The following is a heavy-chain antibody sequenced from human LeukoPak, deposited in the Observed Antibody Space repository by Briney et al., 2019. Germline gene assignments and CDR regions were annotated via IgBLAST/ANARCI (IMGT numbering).Heavy chain of an antibody. D-gene: IGHD3-22*01. V-gene: IGHV4-4*02. CDR1: GGSISSSNW. CDR3: ARVPDYYDSSGYYYGWFDP. CDR2: IYHSGST. Sequence: SETLSLTCAVSGGSISSSNWWSWVRQPPGKGLEWIGEIYHSGSTNYNPSLKSRVTISVDKSKNQFSLKLSSVTAADTAVYYCARVPDYYDSSGYYYGWFDPWGQGTLVTVSS. J-gene: IGHJ5*02.